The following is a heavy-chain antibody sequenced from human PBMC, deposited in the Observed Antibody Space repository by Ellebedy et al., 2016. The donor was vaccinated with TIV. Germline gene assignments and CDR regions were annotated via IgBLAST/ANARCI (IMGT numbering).Heavy chain of an antibody. D-gene: IGHD3-22*01. CDR3: ARENTYYYEPFDY. CDR2: IKSDGSTT. V-gene: IGHV3-74*01. J-gene: IGHJ4*02. Sequence: GGSLRLXCAASGFTFSGYWMHWVRQAPGKGLVWVSRIKSDGSTTSYADSVKGRFTISRDNSKNTLFLQMNSLRPEDTAFYFCARENTYYYEPFDYWGQGTLVTVSS. CDR1: GFTFSGYW.